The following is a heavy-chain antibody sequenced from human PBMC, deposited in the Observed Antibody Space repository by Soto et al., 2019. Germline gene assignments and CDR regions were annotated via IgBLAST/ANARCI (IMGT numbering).Heavy chain of an antibody. Sequence: GGSLRLSCAASGFTFSPYAMSWVRQAPGKGLEWVSAISGSGGSTYYADSVKGRFTISRDNSGNTLYLQMNSLRAEDTAVYYCARGGDPPYYYYNYMDVWGKGTTVTVSS. D-gene: IGHD2-21*02. CDR3: ARGGDPPYYYYNYMDV. CDR2: ISGSGGST. J-gene: IGHJ6*03. CDR1: GFTFSPYA. V-gene: IGHV3-23*01.